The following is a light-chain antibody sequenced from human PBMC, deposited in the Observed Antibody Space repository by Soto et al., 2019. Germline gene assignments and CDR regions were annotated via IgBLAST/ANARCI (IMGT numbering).Light chain of an antibody. CDR2: DND. CDR3: GTWDSSLSAVV. Sequence: QSVLTQPPSVSAAPGQKVTISCSGSSSNIENNYVSWYQQLPGTAPKLLIYDNDKRPSGIPDLFSGSKSGTSATLGITGLQTGDEADYYCGTWDSSLSAVVFGGGTKLTVL. J-gene: IGLJ2*01. V-gene: IGLV1-51*01. CDR1: SSNIENNY.